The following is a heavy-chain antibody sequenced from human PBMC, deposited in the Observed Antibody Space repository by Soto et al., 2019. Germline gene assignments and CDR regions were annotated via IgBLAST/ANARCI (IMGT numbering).Heavy chain of an antibody. V-gene: IGHV4-31*03. CDR2: IYYSGST. Sequence: SETLSLTCTVSGGSISSGGYYWSWIRQHPGKGLEWIGYIYYSGSTYYNPSLKSRVTISVDTSKNQFSLKLSSVTAADTAVYYCAREREAAAGTEGYYYYYGMDVWGQWTTVPSP. CDR3: AREREAAAGTEGYYYYYGMDV. CDR1: GGSISSGGYY. D-gene: IGHD6-13*01. J-gene: IGHJ6*02.